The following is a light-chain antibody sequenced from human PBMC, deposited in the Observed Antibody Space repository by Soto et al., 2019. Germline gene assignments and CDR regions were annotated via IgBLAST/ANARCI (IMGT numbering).Light chain of an antibody. V-gene: IGKV1-6*01. CDR1: QGIRSD. CDR3: LQDYNYPVT. J-gene: IGKJ3*01. CDR2: AAS. Sequence: AIQMTQSPSSLSASVGDTVTITCRASQGIRSDLGRYQQKPGTDPTLLIYAASTLQGGVPSRVSGSGSCTDFTLTITRLQPEGFATYYWLQDYNYPVTFGPGTKVDVK.